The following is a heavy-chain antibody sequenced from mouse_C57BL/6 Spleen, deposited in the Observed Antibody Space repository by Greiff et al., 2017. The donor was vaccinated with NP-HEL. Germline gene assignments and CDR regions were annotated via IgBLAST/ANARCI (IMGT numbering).Heavy chain of an antibody. D-gene: IGHD1-1*01. CDR1: GYTFTDYE. Sequence: QVQLQQSGAELVRPGASVTLSCKASGYTFTDYEMHWVKQTPVHGLEWIGAIDPETGGTAYNQKFKGKAILTADKSSSTAYMELRSLTSEDSAVYYCTLITAGYAMDYWGQGTSVTVSS. CDR2: IDPETGGT. CDR3: TLITAGYAMDY. J-gene: IGHJ4*01. V-gene: IGHV1-15*01.